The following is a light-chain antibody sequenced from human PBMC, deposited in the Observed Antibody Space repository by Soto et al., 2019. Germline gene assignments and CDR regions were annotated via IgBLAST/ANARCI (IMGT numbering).Light chain of an antibody. CDR1: SSDIGAFDY. Sequence: QSALTQPASVSGSPGQSVTISCTGTSSDIGAFDYVSWYQQHPGKAPKLVIYDVSHRPSGVSNRFSGSKSANTASLTISGLQAEDEADYYCSSYTSSSTLVVFGGGTQLTVL. J-gene: IGLJ3*02. CDR2: DVS. V-gene: IGLV2-14*01. CDR3: SSYTSSSTLVV.